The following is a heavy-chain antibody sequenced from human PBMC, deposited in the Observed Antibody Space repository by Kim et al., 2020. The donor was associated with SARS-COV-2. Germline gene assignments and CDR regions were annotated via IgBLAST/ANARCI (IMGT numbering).Heavy chain of an antibody. CDR3: AKDAGSSGWFGWFDP. J-gene: IGHJ5*02. V-gene: IGHV3-23*01. CDR2: VSGSGGST. Sequence: GGSLRLSCAASGFTFSSYAMSWVRQAPGKGLEWVSAVSGSGGSTYYADSVKGRFTISRDNSKNTLYLQMNSLRADDTAVYYCAKDAGSSGWFGWFDPWGQGTLVTVSS. CDR1: GFTFSSYA. D-gene: IGHD6-19*01.